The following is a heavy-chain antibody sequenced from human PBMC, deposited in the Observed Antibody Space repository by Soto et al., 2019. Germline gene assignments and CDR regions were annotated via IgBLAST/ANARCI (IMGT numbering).Heavy chain of an antibody. CDR3: TRQELDYGDYGMGYYYYYYMDV. CDR1: GFTFSGSA. CDR2: IRSKANSYAT. J-gene: IGHJ6*03. V-gene: IGHV3-73*01. Sequence: GGSLRLSCAASGFTFSGSAMHWVRQASGKGLEWVGRIRSKANSYATAYAASVKGRFTISRDDSKNTAYLQMNSLKTEDTAVYYCTRQELDYGDYGMGYYYYYYMDVWGKGTTVTVSS. D-gene: IGHD4-17*01.